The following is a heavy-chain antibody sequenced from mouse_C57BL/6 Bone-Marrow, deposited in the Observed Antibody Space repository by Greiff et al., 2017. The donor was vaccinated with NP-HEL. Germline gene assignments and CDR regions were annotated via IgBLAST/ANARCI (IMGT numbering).Heavy chain of an antibody. D-gene: IGHD2-2*01. Sequence: EVQLVESGPGLAKPSQTLSLPCSVTGYSITSDYWNWIRKFPGNKLEYMGYISYSGRTYYNPSLNSRISITRDTSKNQYYLQLNSVTTEDTATYYCARSPLWLRRNYYAMDYWGQGTSVTVSS. V-gene: IGHV3-8*01. CDR3: ARSPLWLRRNYYAMDY. CDR2: ISYSGRT. J-gene: IGHJ4*01. CDR1: GYSITSDY.